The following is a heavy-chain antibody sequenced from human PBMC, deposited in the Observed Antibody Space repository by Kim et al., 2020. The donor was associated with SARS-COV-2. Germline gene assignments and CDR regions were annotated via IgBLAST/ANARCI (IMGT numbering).Heavy chain of an antibody. J-gene: IGHJ5*02. Sequence: ADSVKGRFTISRDNSKNTLYLQMNSLRAEDTAVYYCAKDHTTVTTGWFDPWGQGTLVTVSS. V-gene: IGHV3-23*01. CDR3: AKDHTTVTTGWFDP. D-gene: IGHD4-17*01.